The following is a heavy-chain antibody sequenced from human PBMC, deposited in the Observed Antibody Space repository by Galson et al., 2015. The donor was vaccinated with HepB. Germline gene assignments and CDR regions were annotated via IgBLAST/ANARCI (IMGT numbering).Heavy chain of an antibody. Sequence: SVKVSCKASGYTFTSYGISWVRQAPGQRLEWMGWISAYNGNTNYAQKLQGRVTMTTHTSTSTAYMELRSLRSDDTAVYYCARDELAYCGGDCSPNDAFDIWGQGTMVTVSS. D-gene: IGHD2-21*02. CDR2: ISAYNGNT. CDR1: GYTFTSYG. V-gene: IGHV1-18*04. J-gene: IGHJ3*02. CDR3: ARDELAYCGGDCSPNDAFDI.